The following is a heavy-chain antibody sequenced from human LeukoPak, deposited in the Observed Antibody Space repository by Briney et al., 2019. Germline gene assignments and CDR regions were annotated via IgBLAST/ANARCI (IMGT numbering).Heavy chain of an antibody. Sequence: GESLRLPCIASGFTFSNYWMSWVRQAPGKGLEWVANIKQDGSEKYYVDSVKGRFSISRDNAKSSLDLQMNNLRAEDTAVYYCATTQTFDYWGQGTLVTVSS. D-gene: IGHD2-15*01. J-gene: IGHJ4*02. CDR3: ATTQTFDY. CDR2: IKQDGSEK. V-gene: IGHV3-7*03. CDR1: GFTFSNYW.